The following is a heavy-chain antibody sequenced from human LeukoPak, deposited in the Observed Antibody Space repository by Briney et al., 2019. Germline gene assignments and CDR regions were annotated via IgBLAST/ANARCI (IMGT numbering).Heavy chain of an antibody. J-gene: IGHJ4*02. CDR3: ARGPITTRSHFDY. CDR1: GGTFSSYA. Sequence: SVKVSCKASGGTFSSYAISWVRQAPGQGLEWMGGIIPIFATANYARKFQGRVTITADESTSTAYMELSSLRSEDTAVYYCARGPITTRSHFDYWGQGTLVTVSS. CDR2: IIPIFATA. V-gene: IGHV1-69*01. D-gene: IGHD3-22*01.